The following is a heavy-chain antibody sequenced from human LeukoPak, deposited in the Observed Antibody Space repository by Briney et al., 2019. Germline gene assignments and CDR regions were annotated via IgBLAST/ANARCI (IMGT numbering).Heavy chain of an antibody. CDR3: ARGGDLTGYYSTVDAFDI. D-gene: IGHD3-9*01. CDR1: GFTVSRKY. J-gene: IGHJ3*02. Sequence: PGGSLRLSCAASGFTVSRKYMSWGRQAPGKGREWVSVMYSGGSKNYADCVKGQFTISRDSSKNTLYIQMNSLRAEDTAVYYCARGGDLTGYYSTVDAFDIWGQGTMVTVSP. V-gene: IGHV3-53*01. CDR2: MYSGGSK.